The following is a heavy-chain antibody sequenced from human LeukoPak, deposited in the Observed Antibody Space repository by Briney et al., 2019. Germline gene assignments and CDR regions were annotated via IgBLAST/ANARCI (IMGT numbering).Heavy chain of an antibody. D-gene: IGHD5-18*01. CDR2: ISYDGSNK. CDR1: GFTFRSYG. J-gene: IGHJ4*02. CDR3: AKSDTARTRPYYFDY. V-gene: IGHV3-33*05. Sequence: GGSLRLSCAASGFTFRSYGMHWVRQAPGKGLEWVAVISYDGSNKYYADSVKGRFTISRDNSKNTLYLQMNSLRAEDTAVYYCAKSDTARTRPYYFDYWGQGTLVTVSS.